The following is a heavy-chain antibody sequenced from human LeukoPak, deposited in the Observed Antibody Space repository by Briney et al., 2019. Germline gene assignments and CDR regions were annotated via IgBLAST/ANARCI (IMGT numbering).Heavy chain of an antibody. D-gene: IGHD5-18*01. J-gene: IGHJ6*02. V-gene: IGHV1-69*13. CDR1: GGTFSSYA. CDR3: ARARTMVTRYYYGMDV. Sequence: GASVTVSCKASGGTFSSYAISWVRQAPGQGLEWMGGIIPIFGTANYAQKFQGRGTITADESTSTAYMKLSSLRSEDTAVYYCARARTMVTRYYYGMDVWGQGTTVTVSS. CDR2: IIPIFGTA.